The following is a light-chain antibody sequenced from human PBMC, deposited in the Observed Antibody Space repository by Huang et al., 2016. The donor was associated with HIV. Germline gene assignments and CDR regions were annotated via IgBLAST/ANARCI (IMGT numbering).Light chain of an antibody. J-gene: IGKJ1*01. V-gene: IGKV1-5*03. Sequence: DIQMTQSPSTLSASVGDRVTIPCRASQSLSTWLAWYQQKPGKAPKLLIYKASILESGVPSRFSGSGSGTEFTLTISSLQPDDFATYYCQQCNTYWSFGQGTKVEIK. CDR3: QQCNTYWS. CDR1: QSLSTW. CDR2: KAS.